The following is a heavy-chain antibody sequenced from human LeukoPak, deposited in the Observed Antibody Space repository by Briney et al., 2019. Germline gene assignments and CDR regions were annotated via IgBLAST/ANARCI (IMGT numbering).Heavy chain of an antibody. CDR2: IYYSGST. CDR1: GGSISSYY. Sequence: PSETLSLTCTVSGGSISSYYWSWLRQPPGKGLEWIGYIYYSGSTYYNPSLKSRVTISVDTSKNQFSLKLSSVTAADTAVYYCARVVVRGLIRWVDYWGQGTLVTVSS. J-gene: IGHJ4*02. V-gene: IGHV4-59*01. CDR3: ARVVVRGLIRWVDY. D-gene: IGHD3-10*01.